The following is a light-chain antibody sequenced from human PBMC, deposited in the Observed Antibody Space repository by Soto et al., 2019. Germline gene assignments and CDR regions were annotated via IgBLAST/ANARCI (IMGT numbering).Light chain of an antibody. CDR1: QSVSSR. V-gene: IGKV3-20*01. Sequence: EIVLTQSPATLSLFPGERATLSCRASQSVSSRLAWYQQKPGQAPRLLISGASSRATGIPDRFSGSGSATDFTLTISRLEPEDFALYYCQQYGSSPITFGQGTRLEI. CDR3: QQYGSSPIT. J-gene: IGKJ5*01. CDR2: GAS.